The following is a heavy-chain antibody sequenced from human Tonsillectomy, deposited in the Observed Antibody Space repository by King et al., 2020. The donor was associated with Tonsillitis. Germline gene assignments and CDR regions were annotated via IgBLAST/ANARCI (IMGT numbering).Heavy chain of an antibody. CDR3: ARVPASGWYADY. CDR1: GFTFSSYE. Sequence: QLVQSGGGFIQPGGSLRLSCAASGFTFSSYEMNWVRQAPGKGLEWVSYISTSGSTIYYADSVKGRFTISRDNAKSSLYLQMNSLRVEDTAVYYFARVPASGWYADYWGQGTLVTVSS. D-gene: IGHD6-19*01. J-gene: IGHJ4*02. CDR2: ISTSGSTI. V-gene: IGHV3-48*03.